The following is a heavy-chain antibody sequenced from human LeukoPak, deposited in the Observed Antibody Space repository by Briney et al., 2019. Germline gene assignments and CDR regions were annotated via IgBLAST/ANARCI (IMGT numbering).Heavy chain of an antibody. Sequence: SETLSLTCTVAGGSISTHYWSWIRQPPGKGLEWIGYVYHSGTTNYNPSLKSRLTISVDTSKNQFSLRLSSVTAADTAVYYCARDSSGWLYYFDYWGQGALVTVSS. CDR3: ARDSSGWLYYFDY. CDR1: GGSISTHY. V-gene: IGHV4-59*11. J-gene: IGHJ4*02. D-gene: IGHD6-19*01. CDR2: VYHSGTT.